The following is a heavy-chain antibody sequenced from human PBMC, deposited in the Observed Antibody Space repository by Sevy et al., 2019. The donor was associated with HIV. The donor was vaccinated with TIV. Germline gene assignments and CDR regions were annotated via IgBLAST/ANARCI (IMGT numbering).Heavy chain of an antibody. CDR2: ISGSGGST. D-gene: IGHD4-17*01. J-gene: IGHJ4*02. Sequence: GGSLRLSCAASAFTFSSYAMSWVRQAPGKGLEWVSAISGSGGSTYYADSVKGRFTISRDNSKNTLYLQMNSLRAEDTAVYYCAKDSRPYGDYHYWGQGTLVTVSS. CDR1: AFTFSSYA. V-gene: IGHV3-23*01. CDR3: AKDSRPYGDYHY.